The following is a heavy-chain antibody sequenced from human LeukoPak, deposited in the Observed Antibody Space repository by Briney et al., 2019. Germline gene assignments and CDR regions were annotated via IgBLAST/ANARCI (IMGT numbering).Heavy chain of an antibody. J-gene: IGHJ6*02. V-gene: IGHV3-7*01. CDR3: ARGYYYGMDV. Sequence: GGSLRLSCAASGFSFSSYWMSWVRQAPGRGLEWVANIKQDGSEKNYVDSVKGRFTISRDNAKNSLYLQMNSLRAEDTAVYYCARGYYYGMDVWGQGTTVTVSS. CDR1: GFSFSSYW. CDR2: IKQDGSEK.